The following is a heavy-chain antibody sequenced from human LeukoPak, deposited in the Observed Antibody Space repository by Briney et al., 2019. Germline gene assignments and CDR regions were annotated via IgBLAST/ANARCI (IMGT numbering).Heavy chain of an antibody. CDR3: ARLITMVRGVDDAFDI. V-gene: IGHV4-59*08. CDR1: GGSISSYY. Sequence: SETLSLTCTVSGGSISSYYWSWIRQPPGKGLEWIGYIYYSGSTNYNPSLKSRVTISVDTSKDQFSLKLSSVTAADTAVYYCARLITMVRGVDDAFDIWGQGTMATVSS. D-gene: IGHD3-10*01. J-gene: IGHJ3*02. CDR2: IYYSGST.